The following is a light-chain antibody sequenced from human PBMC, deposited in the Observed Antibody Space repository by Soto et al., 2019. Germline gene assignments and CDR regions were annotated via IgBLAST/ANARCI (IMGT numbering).Light chain of an antibody. CDR2: DSN. J-gene: IGLJ2*01. V-gene: IGLV1-51*01. CDR1: SSNIGNNY. CDR3: ATWDRSLTGEV. Sequence: QSVLTQPPSVSAAPGQKVTISCSGSSSNIGNNYVSWFQQLPGTAPKLLTYDSNKRPSGIPDRFSGSKSGTSATLDITGLQTGDEADYYCATWDRSLTGEVFGGGTKVTVL.